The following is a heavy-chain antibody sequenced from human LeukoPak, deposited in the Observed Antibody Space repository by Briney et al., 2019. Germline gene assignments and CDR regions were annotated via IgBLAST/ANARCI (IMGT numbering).Heavy chain of an antibody. D-gene: IGHD2-15*01. CDR2: IYHSGIT. V-gene: IGHV4-38-2*02. Sequence: SETLSLTCTVSGYSIRSGFYWGWIRQSPGKGLEWIGNIYHSGITYYTPSLKSRVTISVDTSKNQFYLKLSSVTAADTAVYYCARAVFSYCSGGSCPYFDYWGQETLVTVSS. CDR1: GYSIRSGFY. J-gene: IGHJ4*02. CDR3: ARAVFSYCSGGSCPYFDY.